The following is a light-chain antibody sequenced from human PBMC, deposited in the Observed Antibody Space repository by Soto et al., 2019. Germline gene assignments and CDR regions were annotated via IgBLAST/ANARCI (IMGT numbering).Light chain of an antibody. CDR3: SSYAGSNNLV. V-gene: IGLV2-8*01. CDR2: EVS. CDR1: SSDVGGYNY. Sequence: QSVLTQPPSASGSPGQSVTISCTGTSSDVGGYNYVSWYQQHQGKAPKLMIYEVSKRPSGVPDRFSGSKSGNTASLTVSGLQAEDEADYYCSSYAGSNNLVFGGGTKLTAL. J-gene: IGLJ2*01.